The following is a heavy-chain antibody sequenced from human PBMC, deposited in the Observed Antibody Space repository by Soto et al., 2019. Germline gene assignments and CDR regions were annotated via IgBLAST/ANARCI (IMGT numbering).Heavy chain of an antibody. CDR2: INHSGST. CDR3: GRGIMITINRRFWVFDP. Sequence: QVQLQQWGAGLLKPSETLSLTCAVYGGSFSGYYWSWIRQPPGKGLEWIGEINHSGSTNYNPSLKRLLTISRETSKNQFTLKLSSVTAADTSVYYCGRGIMITINRRFWVFDPWGQGTLVTVSS. D-gene: IGHD3-16*01. CDR1: GGSFSGYY. V-gene: IGHV4-34*01. J-gene: IGHJ5*02.